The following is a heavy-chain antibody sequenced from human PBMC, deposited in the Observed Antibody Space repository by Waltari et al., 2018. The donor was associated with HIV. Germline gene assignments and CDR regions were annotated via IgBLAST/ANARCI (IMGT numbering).Heavy chain of an antibody. J-gene: IGHJ4*02. D-gene: IGHD7-27*01. Sequence: QVQLVQSGAEVKKSGSSVKVSCKASGGTFSSYAISWVRQAPGQGLEWMGRIIPILGIANYAQKFQGRVTITADKSTSTAYMELSSLRSEDTAVYYCARDPLNWGAFDYWGQGTLVTVSS. V-gene: IGHV1-69*04. CDR1: GGTFSSYA. CDR2: IIPILGIA. CDR3: ARDPLNWGAFDY.